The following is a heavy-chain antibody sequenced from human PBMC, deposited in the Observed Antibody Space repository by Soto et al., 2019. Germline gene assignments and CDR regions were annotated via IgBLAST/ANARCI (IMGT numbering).Heavy chain of an antibody. Sequence: EVQLVESGGDLVQPGGSLRLSCAASGFAFSGYWMSWVRQAPGKGLEGVANIKQDGSEKYYVDSVKGGFTISRDNAKNSLYLQMNILRVEDTAVYYCARATSVDAYWGQGTLVTVSS. CDR2: IKQDGSEK. D-gene: IGHD5-12*01. J-gene: IGHJ4*02. V-gene: IGHV3-7*01. CDR3: ARATSVDAY. CDR1: GFAFSGYW.